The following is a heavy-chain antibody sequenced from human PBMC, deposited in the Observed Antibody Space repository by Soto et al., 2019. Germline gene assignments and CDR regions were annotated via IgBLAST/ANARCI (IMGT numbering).Heavy chain of an antibody. CDR2: IYHSGST. CDR3: SNQYSSRWYYFDY. Sequence: SETLSLTCTVSGGSISSSSYYWGWIRQPPGKGLEWIGSIYHSGSTYYNPSLKSRVTISVDTSKSQFSLKLSSMTAADTAVYYFSNQYSSRWYYFDYWGQGTLVTVSS. J-gene: IGHJ4*02. V-gene: IGHV4-39*01. CDR1: GGSISSSSYY. D-gene: IGHD6-19*01.